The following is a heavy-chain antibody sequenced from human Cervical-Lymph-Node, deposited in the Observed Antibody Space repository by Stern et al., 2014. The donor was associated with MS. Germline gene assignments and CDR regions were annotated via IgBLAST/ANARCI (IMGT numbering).Heavy chain of an antibody. D-gene: IGHD2-8*02. V-gene: IGHV4-39*01. Sequence: QLQLQESGPGLVKPSETLSLTCAVSGDSISSYTHYWAWIRQPPGKGLEWIGSVYYSGATYYHPSLKRPVTISVDTSKNPSSLGLNSVTAADTAVYYCAKHACTGAACPFDLWGQGTLVTVSS. CDR3: AKHACTGAACPFDL. J-gene: IGHJ4*02. CDR2: VYYSGAT. CDR1: GDSISSYTHY.